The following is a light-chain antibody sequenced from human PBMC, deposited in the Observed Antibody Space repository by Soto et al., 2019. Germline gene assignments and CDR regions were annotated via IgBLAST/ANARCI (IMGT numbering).Light chain of an antibody. Sequence: DIQMTQSPSSLSASVGDRVTITCRASQSISSYLNWYQQKPGKAPKPLIYAASSLQSGVPSRFSGSGSGTDFTLTISSLQPEDFATYYCQQASSFPLTFGGGTKVDIK. CDR2: AAS. CDR3: QQASSFPLT. CDR1: QSISSY. V-gene: IGKV1-39*01. J-gene: IGKJ4*01.